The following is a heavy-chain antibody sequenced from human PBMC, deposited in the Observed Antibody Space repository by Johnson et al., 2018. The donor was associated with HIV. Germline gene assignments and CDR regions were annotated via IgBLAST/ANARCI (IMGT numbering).Heavy chain of an antibody. J-gene: IGHJ3*02. CDR2: IWYDGSNK. CDR3: TTQQRADAFDI. Sequence: QMQLVESGGGVVQPGRSLRLSCAASGFTFSSYGIHWVRQAPGKGLEWVAVIWYDGSNKYYADSVKGRFTISRDNSKNTLYLQMNSLRAEDTAVYYCTTQQRADAFDIWGQGTMVTVSS. D-gene: IGHD6-13*01. CDR1: GFTFSSYG. V-gene: IGHV3-33*01.